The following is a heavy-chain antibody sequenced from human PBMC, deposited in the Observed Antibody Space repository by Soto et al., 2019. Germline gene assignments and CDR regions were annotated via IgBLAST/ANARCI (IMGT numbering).Heavy chain of an antibody. Sequence: ASSVQVCCKAAAVTLSCHGISSVRQAPGQGLEWMGGIIPIFGTANYAQKFQGRVTITADESTSTAYMELSSLRSEDTAVYYCARDLGVYCSSTSCYKAPKYYGMDVWPQATTVTTSS. J-gene: IGHJ6*02. CDR1: AVTLSCHG. D-gene: IGHD2-2*02. CDR3: ARDLGVYCSSTSCYKAPKYYGMDV. CDR2: IIPIFGTA. V-gene: IGHV1-69*13.